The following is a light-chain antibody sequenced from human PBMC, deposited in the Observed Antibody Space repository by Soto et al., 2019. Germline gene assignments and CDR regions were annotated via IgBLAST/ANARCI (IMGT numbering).Light chain of an antibody. CDR1: QSVSSNY. J-gene: IGKJ4*01. V-gene: IGKV3-20*01. Sequence: EIVLTQSPGTLSLSPGETATLSCRASQSVSSNYLAWYQQQPGQAPRLLIYGASSRATGSPDRFSGSGSGTDFSLTISRLEPEDFAVYYCQQYGDSPLTFGGGTKVEIK. CDR2: GAS. CDR3: QQYGDSPLT.